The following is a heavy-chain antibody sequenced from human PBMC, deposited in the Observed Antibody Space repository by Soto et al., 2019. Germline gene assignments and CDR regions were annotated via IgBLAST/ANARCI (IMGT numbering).Heavy chain of an antibody. CDR3: ARPSKEWLANDAFDI. J-gene: IGHJ3*02. CDR2: SFRTGST. Sequence: QVQLQESGPGLVKSSETLSLTCTVSGGSISNSYWSWIRQPPGKGLEWIGFSFRTGSTNYNPSVKSRVTISVDTSKNQFSLDLRSVTAADTAVYYCARPSKEWLANDAFDIWGQGTMVTVSS. CDR1: GGSISNSY. D-gene: IGHD6-19*01. V-gene: IGHV4-59*08.